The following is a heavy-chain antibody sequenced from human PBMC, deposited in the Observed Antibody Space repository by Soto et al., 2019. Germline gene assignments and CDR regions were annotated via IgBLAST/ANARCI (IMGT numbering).Heavy chain of an antibody. Sequence: QVQVVQSGVEVSRPGSSVKVSCKASGDTFKNCVISWVRQAPGQGLEWMGGIIPLCGTTDFAQRFQGRLTITTDESTTTAYMELSRLRSENTATYCCAAELGFGKLSVVWGQGVTVIVSS. CDR2: IIPLCGTT. CDR1: GDTFKNCV. D-gene: IGHD3-10*01. J-gene: IGHJ6*02. CDR3: AAELGFGKLSVV. V-gene: IGHV1-69*01.